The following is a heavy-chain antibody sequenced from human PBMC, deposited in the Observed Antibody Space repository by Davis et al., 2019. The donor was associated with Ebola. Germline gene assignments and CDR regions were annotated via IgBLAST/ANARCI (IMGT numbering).Heavy chain of an antibody. CDR3: ARVGGYYDILTGYYGSWLDP. Sequence: SETLSLTCTVSGGSISSGDYYWSWIRQPPGKGLEWIGYIYYSGSTYYNPSLKSRVTISVDTSKNQFSLKLSSVTAADTAVYYCARVGGYYDILTGYYGSWLDPWGQGTLVTVSS. V-gene: IGHV4-30-4*01. J-gene: IGHJ5*02. D-gene: IGHD3-9*01. CDR2: IYYSGST. CDR1: GGSISSGDYY.